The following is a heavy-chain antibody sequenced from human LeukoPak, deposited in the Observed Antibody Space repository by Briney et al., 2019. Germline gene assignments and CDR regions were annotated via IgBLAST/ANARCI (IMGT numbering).Heavy chain of an antibody. CDR1: GGSISSGGYY. CDR3: AREGYCSTTSYCYFDS. CDR2: SYYRGRT. V-gene: IGHV4-31*03. J-gene: IGHJ4*02. D-gene: IGHD2-2*01. Sequence: SETLSLTCSVSGGSISSGGYYWSWIRQHPGKGLEWIGCSYYRGRTYYNPSLRSRLTISLDTSQNQLSLEVRSVTAADTAVYYCAREGYCSTTSYCYFDSWGQGTLVTVSS.